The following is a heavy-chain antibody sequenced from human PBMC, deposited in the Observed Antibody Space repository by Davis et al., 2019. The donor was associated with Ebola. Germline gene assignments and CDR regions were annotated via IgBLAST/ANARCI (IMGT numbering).Heavy chain of an antibody. D-gene: IGHD3-22*01. CDR3: ARAYYYDSSGYYYAPFDY. V-gene: IGHV1-69*06. Sequence: SVKVSCKASGGTFSSYTISWVRQAPGQGLEWMGGIIPMFGTANYAQKFQGRVTITADKSTSTAYMELSSLRSEDTAVYYCARAYYYDSSGYYYAPFDYWGQGTLVTVSS. CDR1: GGTFSSYT. CDR2: IIPMFGTA. J-gene: IGHJ4*02.